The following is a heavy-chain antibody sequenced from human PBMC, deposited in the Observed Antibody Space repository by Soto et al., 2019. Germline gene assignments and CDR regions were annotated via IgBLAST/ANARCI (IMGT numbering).Heavy chain of an antibody. D-gene: IGHD6-25*01. CDR1: GGSISSSSYY. V-gene: IGHV4-39*01. CDR3: ARHSPGRAPANY. J-gene: IGHJ4*02. CDR2: IYYSGST. Sequence: QLQLQESGPGLVKPSETLSLTCTVSGGSISSSSYYWGWIRQPPGKGLEWIGSIYYSGSTYYNPSLKIRVTIPVDTSKNQFSLRLSSVAAADTAVYACARHSPGRAPANYWGQGTLVTVSS.